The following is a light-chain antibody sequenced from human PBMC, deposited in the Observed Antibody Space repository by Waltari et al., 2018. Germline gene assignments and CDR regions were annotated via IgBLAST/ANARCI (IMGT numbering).Light chain of an antibody. V-gene: IGKV3-11*01. CDR2: DAS. Sequence: EIVLTQSPATLSLSPGEGATLSCRASQTISTYLAWYQQKAGQAPRLLIYDASKRATGIPARFSGSGSGTDFTLTINSLEPEDFALYYCQQRTNWPRTFGQGTKLEIK. CDR1: QTISTY. J-gene: IGKJ2*02. CDR3: QQRTNWPRT.